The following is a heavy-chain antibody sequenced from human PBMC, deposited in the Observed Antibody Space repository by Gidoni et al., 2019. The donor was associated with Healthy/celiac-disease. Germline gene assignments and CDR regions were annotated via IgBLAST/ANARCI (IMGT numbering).Heavy chain of an antibody. J-gene: IGHJ5*02. CDR1: GWSFSGYY. CDR2: INHSGST. D-gene: IGHD6-19*01. Sequence: QVQLQQWGAGLLKPSETLSLTCAVYGWSFSGYYWRWIRQPPGKGLEWIGEINHSGSTNYNPSLKSRVTISVDTSKNQFSLKLSSVTAADTAVYYCARVEIRIPYSSGWYKLLGGWFDPWGQGTLVTVSS. CDR3: ARVEIRIPYSSGWYKLLGGWFDP. V-gene: IGHV4-34*01.